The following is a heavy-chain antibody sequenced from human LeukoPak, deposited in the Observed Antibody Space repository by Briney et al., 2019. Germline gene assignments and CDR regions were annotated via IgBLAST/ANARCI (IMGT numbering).Heavy chain of an antibody. D-gene: IGHD3-10*01. V-gene: IGHV3-23*01. CDR1: GGTFSSYA. CDR3: AKDSAGMVGLLDYYYYYYMDV. Sequence: PGGSLRLSCAASGGTFSSYARSWVRHAPRKKLEWVSAISCRSGSTYYADSVKGRFTISRDNSKNKLYLQMNSLRAEDTAVYYCAKDSAGMVGLLDYYYYYYMDVWGKGTTVTVSS. J-gene: IGHJ6*03. CDR2: ISCRSGST.